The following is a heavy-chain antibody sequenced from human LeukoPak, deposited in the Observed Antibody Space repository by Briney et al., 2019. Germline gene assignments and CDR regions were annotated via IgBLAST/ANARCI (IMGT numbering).Heavy chain of an antibody. V-gene: IGHV3-21*01. CDR2: ISSSSTYI. CDR1: GLSFSNCS. D-gene: IGHD4-23*01. J-gene: IGHJ3*02. CDR3: AGDYEGNLAFDI. Sequence: GGSLRLSCAASGLSFSNCSMNWVRQAPGKGLEWVSSISSSSTYIYYADSLEGRFTISRDNVRNSLYLQMNSLRAEDTAVYYCAGDYEGNLAFDIWGQGTMVTVSS.